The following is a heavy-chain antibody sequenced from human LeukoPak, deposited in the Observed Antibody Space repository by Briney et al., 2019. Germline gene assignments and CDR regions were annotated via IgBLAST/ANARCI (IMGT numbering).Heavy chain of an antibody. V-gene: IGHV3-48*01. CDR1: GFTFSSYG. CDR2: ISSSSSTI. Sequence: GGSLRLSCAASGFTFSSYGMHWVRQAPGKGLEWVSYISSSSSTIYYADSVKGRFTISRDNAKNSLYLQMNSLRAEDTAVYYCARDRGSYYWGQGTLVTVSS. J-gene: IGHJ4*02. CDR3: ARDRGSYY. D-gene: IGHD1-26*01.